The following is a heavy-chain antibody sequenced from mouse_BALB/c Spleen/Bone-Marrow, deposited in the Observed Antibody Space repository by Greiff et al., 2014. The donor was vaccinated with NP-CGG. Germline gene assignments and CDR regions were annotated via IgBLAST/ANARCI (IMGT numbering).Heavy chain of an antibody. CDR1: GYTFTSYW. J-gene: IGHJ3*01. V-gene: IGHV1-7*01. CDR3: ARETALEYYGCWFAY. D-gene: IGHD1-2*01. Sequence: VQLQQSGAELAKPGASVKMSCKASGYTFTSYWMHWVKQRPGQGLEWIGYINPSTGYTEYNQKFKDKAALTADKSSSTAYMQLSSLTSEDSAVYYCARETALEYYGCWFAYWGQGTLVTVSA. CDR2: INPSTGYT.